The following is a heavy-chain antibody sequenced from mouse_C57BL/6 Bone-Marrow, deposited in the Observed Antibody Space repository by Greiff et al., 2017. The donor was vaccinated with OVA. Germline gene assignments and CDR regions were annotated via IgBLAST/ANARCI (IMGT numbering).Heavy chain of an antibody. CDR1: GFSLSTSGMG. CDR2: IYWDDDK. J-gene: IGHJ2*01. V-gene: IGHV8-12*01. CDR3: ARRPDYGNYPVYFDY. Sequence: QVTLKECGPGILQSSQTLSLTCSFSGFSLSTSGMGVSWIRQPSGKGLEWLAHIYWDDDKRYNPSLKSRLTISKDTSRNQVFLKITSVDTADTATYYCARRPDYGNYPVYFDYWGQGTTLTVSS. D-gene: IGHD2-1*01.